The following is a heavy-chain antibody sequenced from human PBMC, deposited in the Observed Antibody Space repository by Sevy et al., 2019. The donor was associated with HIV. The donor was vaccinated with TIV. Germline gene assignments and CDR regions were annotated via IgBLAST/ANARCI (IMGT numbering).Heavy chain of an antibody. CDR1: GFTFEDSA. V-gene: IGHV3-9*01. CDR2: ISWNGATR. D-gene: IGHD6-19*01. J-gene: IGHJ4*02. Sequence: GGSLRLSCAASGFTFEDSAMHWVRQAPGKGLEWVSGISWNGATRGYADSVKGRFTISRDNAKNSLYLQMNSLRTEDTALYYCAKDTSRVVAGTGYFDYWGQGTLVTVSS. CDR3: AKDTSRVVAGTGYFDY.